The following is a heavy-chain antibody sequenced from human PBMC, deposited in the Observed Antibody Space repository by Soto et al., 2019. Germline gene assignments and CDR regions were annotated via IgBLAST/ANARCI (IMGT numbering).Heavy chain of an antibody. D-gene: IGHD2-15*01. J-gene: IGHJ4*02. CDR1: GFTFSSYG. CDR3: AKETYSGPLDY. V-gene: IGHV3-30*18. CDR2: ISYDGSNK. Sequence: QVQLVESGGGVVQPGRSLRLSCAASGFTFSSYGMHWVRQAPGKGLEWVAVISYDGSNKYYADSVTGRVTISRDNSTNTLYLQMNSLRAEDTAVYYCAKETYSGPLDYWGQGTLVTVSS.